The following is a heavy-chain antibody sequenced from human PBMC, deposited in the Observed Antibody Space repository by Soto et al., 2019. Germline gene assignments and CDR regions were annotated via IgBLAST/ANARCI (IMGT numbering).Heavy chain of an antibody. CDR2: IIPIFGTA. CDR3: ARDGVATTSADYYYYGMDV. D-gene: IGHD5-12*01. Sequence: ASVKVSGTASGGTFSSYAISCVRQAPGQGLEWMGGIIPIFGTANYAQKFQGRVTITADESTSTAYMELSSLRSEDTAVYYCARDGVATTSADYYYYGMDVWGQGTTVTVSS. CDR1: GGTFSSYA. V-gene: IGHV1-69*13. J-gene: IGHJ6*02.